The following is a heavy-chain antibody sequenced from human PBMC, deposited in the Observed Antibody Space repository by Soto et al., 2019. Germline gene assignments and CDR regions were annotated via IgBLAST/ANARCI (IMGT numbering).Heavy chain of an antibody. CDR1: GFTFSSYW. J-gene: IGHJ4*02. Sequence: EVQLVESGGGLVQPGGSLRLSCAASGFTFSSYWMSWVRQAPGKGLEWVANIKQDGSEKYYVDSVKGRFTISRDNAKNSLYLQMNSLRAEDTAVYYCARDRMLGKWELVQYFDYWGQGTLVTVSS. D-gene: IGHD1-26*01. CDR2: IKQDGSEK. V-gene: IGHV3-7*05. CDR3: ARDRMLGKWELVQYFDY.